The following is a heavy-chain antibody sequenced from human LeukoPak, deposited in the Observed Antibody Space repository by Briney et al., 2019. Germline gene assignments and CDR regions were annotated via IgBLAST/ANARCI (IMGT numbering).Heavy chain of an antibody. CDR3: AREGPTVTTWYFDL. CDR1: GGSFSGYY. V-gene: IGHV4-34*01. J-gene: IGHJ2*01. Sequence: PSETLSLTCAVYGGSFSGYYWSWIRQPPGKGLEWIGEINHSGSTNYNPSLKSRVPISVDTSKNQFSLKLSSVTAADTAVYYCAREGPTVTTWYFDLWGRGTLVTVSS. CDR2: INHSGST. D-gene: IGHD4-11*01.